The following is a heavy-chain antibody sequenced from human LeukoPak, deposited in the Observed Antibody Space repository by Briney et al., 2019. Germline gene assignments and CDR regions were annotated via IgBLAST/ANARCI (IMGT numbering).Heavy chain of an antibody. D-gene: IGHD6-13*01. CDR2: IYYSGST. Sequence: NASETLSLTCTVSGGSISTYYWSWIRQPPGKGLEWIGYIYYSGSTNYNPSLKSRVTISVDTSKNQFSLKLSSVTAADTAVYYCARGRRGIAAIWGQGTLVTVSS. V-gene: IGHV4-59*01. J-gene: IGHJ4*02. CDR1: GGSISTYY. CDR3: ARGRRGIAAI.